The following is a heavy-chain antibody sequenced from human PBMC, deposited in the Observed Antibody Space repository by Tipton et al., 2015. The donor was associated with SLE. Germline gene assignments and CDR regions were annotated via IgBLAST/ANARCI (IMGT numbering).Heavy chain of an antibody. CDR1: GGSISSYY. CDR3: ARVAVAGFRAEHFQH. V-gene: IGHV4-59*01. D-gene: IGHD6-19*01. J-gene: IGHJ1*01. Sequence: TLSLTCTVSGGSISSYYWSWIRQPPGKGLEWIGYIYYSGNTNYNPSLKSRVTISVDTSKNQFSLKVSSVTAADTAVYYCARVAVAGFRAEHFQHWGQGTLVTVSS. CDR2: IYYSGNT.